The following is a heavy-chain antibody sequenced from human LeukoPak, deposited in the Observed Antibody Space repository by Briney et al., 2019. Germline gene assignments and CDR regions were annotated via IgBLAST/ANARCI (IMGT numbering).Heavy chain of an antibody. CDR1: GGSISSSNW. CDR2: IYYSGST. Sequence: SGTLSLTCAVSGGSISSSNWWSWIRQPPGKGLEWIGYIYYSGSTNYNPSLKSRVTISVDTSKNQFSLKLSSVTAADTAVYYCARGVSTSDAFDIWGQGTMVTVSS. D-gene: IGHD1/OR15-1a*01. V-gene: IGHV4-61*01. J-gene: IGHJ3*02. CDR3: ARGVSTSDAFDI.